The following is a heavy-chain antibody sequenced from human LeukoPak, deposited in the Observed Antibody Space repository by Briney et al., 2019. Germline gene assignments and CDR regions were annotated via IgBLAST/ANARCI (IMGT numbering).Heavy chain of an antibody. J-gene: IGHJ4*02. CDR2: YKSKTYSRTT. Sequence: GGSVRLPCGVCGXTFSNAWVRGVREARGKGVESVVRYKSKTYSRTTDYATHVKGTVTISIDHSRNTLYLQMNSQKTNDTAVYTSTTDRPYSSSWPFDYWGQGTLVTVSS. CDR1: GXTFSNAW. D-gene: IGHD6-13*01. V-gene: IGHV3-15*01. CDR3: TTDRPYSSSWPFDY.